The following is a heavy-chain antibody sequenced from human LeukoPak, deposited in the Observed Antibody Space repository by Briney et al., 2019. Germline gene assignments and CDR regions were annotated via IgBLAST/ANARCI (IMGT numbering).Heavy chain of an antibody. CDR3: ARHTYDQENWFDP. Sequence: PSETLSLTCTVSGGSISSYYWSWIRQPPGKGLEWIGYIYTSGSTNYNPSLKSRVTISVDTSKNQFSLKLSSVTAADTAVYYCARHTYDQENWFDPWGQGTLVTVSS. J-gene: IGHJ5*02. D-gene: IGHD3-16*01. CDR1: GGSISSYY. CDR2: IYTSGST. V-gene: IGHV4-4*09.